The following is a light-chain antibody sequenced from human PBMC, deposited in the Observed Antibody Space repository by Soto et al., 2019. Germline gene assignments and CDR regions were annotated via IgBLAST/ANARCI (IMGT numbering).Light chain of an antibody. CDR3: QQYGSSPPYT. CDR1: QGVTSSY. CDR2: GAS. V-gene: IGKV3-20*01. Sequence: EMLWTQSPCTLSLSPGERATLSCRASQGVTSSYLACYQQKPGQAPRLLIYGASSRATGIPDRFSGSGSGTDFTLTISRLEPEDVAVYYCQQYGSSPPYTFGQGTKVDIK. J-gene: IGKJ2*01.